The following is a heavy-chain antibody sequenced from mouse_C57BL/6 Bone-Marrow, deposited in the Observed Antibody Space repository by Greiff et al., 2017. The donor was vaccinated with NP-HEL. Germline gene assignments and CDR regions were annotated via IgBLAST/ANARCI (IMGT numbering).Heavy chain of an antibody. CDR2: IRNKANGYTT. CDR1: GFTFTDYY. D-gene: IGHD1-1*01. J-gene: IGHJ3*01. Sequence: EVQVVESGGGLVQPGGSLSLSCAASGFTFTDYYMSWVRQPPGKALEWLGFIRNKANGYTTEYSASVKGRFTISRDNSQSILYLQMNALRAEDSATYYCASLYGSSFAYWGQGTLVTVSA. CDR3: ASLYGSSFAY. V-gene: IGHV7-3*01.